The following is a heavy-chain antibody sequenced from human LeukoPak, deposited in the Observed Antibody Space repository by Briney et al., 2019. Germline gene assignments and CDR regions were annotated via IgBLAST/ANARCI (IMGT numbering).Heavy chain of an antibody. Sequence: GGSLRLSCAASGFTFNNYAMSWVRQAPGKGLEWVSAISGSGGSTYYADPLKGRFTISRDNSKNALYLQMNSLRAEDTALYYCAKDGIGGIYYDSSGYFDYWGQGTLVTVSS. V-gene: IGHV3-23*01. J-gene: IGHJ4*02. CDR3: AKDGIGGIYYDSSGYFDY. D-gene: IGHD3-22*01. CDR2: ISGSGGST. CDR1: GFTFNNYA.